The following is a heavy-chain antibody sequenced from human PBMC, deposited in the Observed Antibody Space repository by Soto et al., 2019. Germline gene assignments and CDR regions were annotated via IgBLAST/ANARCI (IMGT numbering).Heavy chain of an antibody. D-gene: IGHD3-16*02. V-gene: IGHV1-18*01. CDR1: GYTFTSYG. Sequence: QVQLVQSGAEVKKPGASVKVSCKASGYTFTSYGISWVRQAPGQGLEWMGWISAYNGNTNYAQKLQGRVTMTTDTSKRTAYMELRSLRSDDTAVYYCARAYYDYVWGSYRPSNFDYWGQGALVTVSS. CDR2: ISAYNGNT. J-gene: IGHJ4*02. CDR3: ARAYYDYVWGSYRPSNFDY.